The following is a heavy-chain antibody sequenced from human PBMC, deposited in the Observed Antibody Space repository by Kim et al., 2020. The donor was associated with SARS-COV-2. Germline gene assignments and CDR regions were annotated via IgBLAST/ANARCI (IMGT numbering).Heavy chain of an antibody. J-gene: IGHJ6*02. V-gene: IGHV4-39*07. Sequence: SETLSLTCTVSGGSISSSSYYWGWIRQPPGKGLEWIGSIYYSGSTYYNPSLKSRVTISVDTSKNQFSLKLSSVTAADTAVYYCARDGDCSSTSCYSDYYYYGMDVWGQGTTVTVSS. CDR2: IYYSGST. CDR3: ARDGDCSSTSCYSDYYYYGMDV. D-gene: IGHD2-2*03. CDR1: GGSISSSSYY.